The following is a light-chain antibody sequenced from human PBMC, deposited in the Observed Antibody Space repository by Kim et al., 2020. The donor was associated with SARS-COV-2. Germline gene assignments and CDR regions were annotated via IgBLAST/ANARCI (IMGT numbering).Light chain of an antibody. CDR1: SSNIGNDY. CDR3: AAWDDSLSGWV. V-gene: IGLV1-47*02. CDR2: SND. J-gene: IGLJ3*02. Sequence: QSVLTQPPSASGTPGQRVTISCSGSSSNIGNDYVHWYQQLPGTAPKLLIYSNDQRPSGVPDRFSGSKSGTSASLPISGLRSEDEADYHCAAWDDSLSGWVFGGGTKLTVL.